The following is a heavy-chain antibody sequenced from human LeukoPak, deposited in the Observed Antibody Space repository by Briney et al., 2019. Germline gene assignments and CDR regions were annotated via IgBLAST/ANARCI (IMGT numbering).Heavy chain of an antibody. CDR1: GYTFTGYY. CDR3: ARASSCSSTSCASRGGGWFDP. J-gene: IGHJ5*02. Sequence: ASVKVSCKASGYTFTGYYMHWVRQAPGQGLEWMGWINPNSGGTNYAQKSQGRVTMTRDTSISTAYMELSRLRSDDTAVYYCARASSCSSTSCASRGGGWFDPWGQGTLVTVSS. CDR2: INPNSGGT. V-gene: IGHV1-2*02. D-gene: IGHD2-2*01.